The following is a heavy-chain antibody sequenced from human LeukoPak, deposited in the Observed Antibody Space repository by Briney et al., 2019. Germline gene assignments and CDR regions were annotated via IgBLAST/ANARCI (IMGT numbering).Heavy chain of an antibody. D-gene: IGHD6-19*01. CDR3: ARGHLYPRYSSGWYWFDP. V-gene: IGHV4-59*01. Sequence: SETLSLTCTVSGRSLFSYYWSWIRQPPGKGLEWIGYIYRSGSITYSPSLKSRVTISVDTSKNQFSLKLSSVTAADTAVYYCARGHLYPRYSSGWYWFDPWGQGTLVTVSS. CDR2: IYRSGSI. J-gene: IGHJ5*02. CDR1: GRSLFSYY.